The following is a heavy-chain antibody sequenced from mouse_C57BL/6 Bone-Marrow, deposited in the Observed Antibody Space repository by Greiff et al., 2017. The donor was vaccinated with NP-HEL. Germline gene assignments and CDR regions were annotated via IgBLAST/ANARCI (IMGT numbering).Heavy chain of an antibody. J-gene: IGHJ3*01. CDR1: GFTFSSYG. CDR2: ISSGGSYT. CDR3: AMVGYYAAWFAY. Sequence: EVKVEESGGELVKPGGSLKLSCAASGFTFSSYGMSWVRQTPDKRLEWVATISSGGSYTYYPDSVKGRFTISRDNAKNTLYLQMSSLKSEDTAMYYCAMVGYYAAWFAYWGQGTLVTVSA. V-gene: IGHV5-6*02. D-gene: IGHD2-3*01.